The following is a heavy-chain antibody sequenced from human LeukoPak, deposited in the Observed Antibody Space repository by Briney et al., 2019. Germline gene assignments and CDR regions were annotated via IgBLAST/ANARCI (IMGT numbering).Heavy chain of an antibody. CDR3: AKRAVYMVTPGGDFDY. Sequence: GGSLRLSCAASGFTFSSYSMNWVRQAPGKGLEWVSSISGSGTSTYYADSVKGRFTTSRDNSKNTLYLQMNSLRAEDTAVYYCAKRAVYMVTPGGDFDYWGQGTLVTVSS. CDR2: ISGSGTST. D-gene: IGHD2-21*02. CDR1: GFTFSSYS. J-gene: IGHJ4*02. V-gene: IGHV3-23*01.